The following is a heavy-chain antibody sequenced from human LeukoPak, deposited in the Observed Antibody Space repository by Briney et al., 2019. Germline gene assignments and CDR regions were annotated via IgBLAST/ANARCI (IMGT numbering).Heavy chain of an antibody. Sequence: KSSETLSLTCAVYGGSFSGYYWSWIRQPPGKGLEWIGEINHSGSTNYNPSLKSRVTISVDTSKNQFSLKLSSVTAADTAVYYCARRRMVRFLKGYYGMDVWGQGTTVTVSS. CDR1: GGSFSGYY. CDR3: ARRRMVRFLKGYYGMDV. D-gene: IGHD3-3*01. V-gene: IGHV4-34*01. CDR2: INHSGST. J-gene: IGHJ6*02.